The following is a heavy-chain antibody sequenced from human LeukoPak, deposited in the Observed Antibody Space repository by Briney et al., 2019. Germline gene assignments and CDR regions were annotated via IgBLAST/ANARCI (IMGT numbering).Heavy chain of an antibody. CDR1: GFTFSTYS. D-gene: IGHD3-9*01. CDR2: ISSGSSYI. V-gene: IGHV3-21*01. J-gene: IGHJ3*02. Sequence: GGSLRLSCAASGFTFSTYSMNWVRQAPGKGLEWVSSISSGSSYIYYADSVKGRFTISKDNSKNTLYLQMNSLRAEDTAVYYCAKELYYDILTGYHMGAFDIWGQGTMVTVSS. CDR3: AKELYYDILTGYHMGAFDI.